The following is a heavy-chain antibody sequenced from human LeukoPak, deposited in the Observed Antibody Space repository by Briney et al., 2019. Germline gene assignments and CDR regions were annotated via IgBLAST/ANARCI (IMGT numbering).Heavy chain of an antibody. CDR1: GGSISSYY. CDR3: ARGYYDYVWGSYRIHFDY. V-gene: IGHV4-59*01. CDR2: IYYSGST. J-gene: IGHJ4*02. Sequence: SETLSLTCTVSGGSISSYYWSWIRQPPGKGLEWIGYIYYSGSTNYNPSLKSRVTISVDTSKNQFSLKLSSVTAADTAVYYCARGYYDYVWGSYRIHFDYWGQGTLITVSS. D-gene: IGHD3-16*02.